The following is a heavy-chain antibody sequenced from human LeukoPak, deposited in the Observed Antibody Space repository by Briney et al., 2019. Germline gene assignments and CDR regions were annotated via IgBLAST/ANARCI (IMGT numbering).Heavy chain of an antibody. CDR1: GFTFSSYS. Sequence: LGGSLRLSCAASGFTFSSYSMNWVRQAPGKGLEWVSSISSSSSYIYYADSVKGRFTISRDNAKNSLYLQMNSLRAEDTAVYYCARDRPIFGVVITNFDYWGQGTLVTVSS. D-gene: IGHD3-3*01. CDR2: ISSSSSYI. CDR3: ARDRPIFGVVITNFDY. J-gene: IGHJ4*02. V-gene: IGHV3-21*01.